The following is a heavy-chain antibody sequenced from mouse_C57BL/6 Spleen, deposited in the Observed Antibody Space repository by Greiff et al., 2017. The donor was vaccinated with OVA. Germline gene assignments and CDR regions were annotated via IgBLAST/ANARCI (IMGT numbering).Heavy chain of an antibody. CDR2: IRSKSNNYAT. CDR3: VRHGSSYDYWYFDV. CDR1: GFSFNTYA. Sequence: DVMLVESGGGLVQPKGSLKLSCAASGFSFNTYAMNWVRQAPGKGLEWVARIRSKSNNYATYYADSVKDRFTISRDDSESMLYLQMNNLKTEDTAMYYCVRHGSSYDYWYFDVWGTGTTVTVSS. V-gene: IGHV10-1*01. J-gene: IGHJ1*03. D-gene: IGHD1-1*01.